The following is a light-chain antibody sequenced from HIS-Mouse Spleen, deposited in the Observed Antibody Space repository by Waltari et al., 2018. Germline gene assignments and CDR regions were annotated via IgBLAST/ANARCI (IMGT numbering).Light chain of an antibody. V-gene: IGLV1-44*01. CDR3: AAWDDSLNGYV. CDR2: SNN. CDR1: SSNIGRNT. Sequence: QSVLTQPPSASGTPGQRVTISCSGSSSNIGRNTVNWYQQLPGTAPNLLIYSNNQRPSGVPDRFSCSKSGTAASLAISGLQSEDEADYYWAAWDDSLNGYVFGTGTKVTVL. J-gene: IGLJ1*01.